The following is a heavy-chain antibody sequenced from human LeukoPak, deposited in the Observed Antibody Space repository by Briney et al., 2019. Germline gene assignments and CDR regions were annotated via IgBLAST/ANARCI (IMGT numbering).Heavy chain of an antibody. CDR1: GDSISSYS. Sequence: SETLSLTCTVSGDSISSYSWSWIRQSPGKGLEFVGSIYYSGSTNYNPSLKGRVTISMDTSKNQISLRLSSVNAADTAVYYCARGERSARIDYRGQGTLVTVSS. J-gene: IGHJ4*02. CDR2: IYYSGST. V-gene: IGHV4-59*01. CDR3: ARGERSARIDY.